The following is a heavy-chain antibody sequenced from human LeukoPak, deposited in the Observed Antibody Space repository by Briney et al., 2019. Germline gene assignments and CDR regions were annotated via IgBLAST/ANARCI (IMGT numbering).Heavy chain of an antibody. CDR2: IYYIGST. CDR1: GGSISSYY. CDR3: ARDLGYCSSTSCSDGGWFDP. J-gene: IGHJ5*02. Sequence: SETLSLTCTVSGGSISSYYWSWIRQPPGKGLEGIGNIYYIGSTNYNPSLKSRVTISVDTSKNQFSLKLSSVTAADTAVYYCARDLGYCSSTSCSDGGWFDPWGQGTLVTVSS. D-gene: IGHD2-2*01. V-gene: IGHV4-59*12.